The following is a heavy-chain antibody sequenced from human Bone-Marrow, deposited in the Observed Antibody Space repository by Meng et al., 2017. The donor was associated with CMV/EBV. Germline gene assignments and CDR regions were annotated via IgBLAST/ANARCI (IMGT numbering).Heavy chain of an antibody. CDR1: GFTFDDYG. Sequence: GESLKISCAASGFTFDDYGMSWVRQAPGKGLEWVSGINWNGGSTGYADSVKGRFTISRDNSKNSLYLQMNSLRTEDTALYYCAKDVDTAMDVYYYYGMDVWGQGTTVTVSS. J-gene: IGHJ6*02. D-gene: IGHD5-18*01. CDR2: INWNGGST. V-gene: IGHV3-20*04. CDR3: AKDVDTAMDVYYYYGMDV.